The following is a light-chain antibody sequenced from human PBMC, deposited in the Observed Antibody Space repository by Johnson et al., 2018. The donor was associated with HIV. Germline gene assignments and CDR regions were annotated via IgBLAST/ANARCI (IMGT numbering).Light chain of an antibody. J-gene: IGLJ1*01. CDR1: SSNVGSSF. V-gene: IGLV1-51*01. CDR3: GTWDSSLSAGGANYG. Sequence: QSILTQPPSVSAAPGQTVTISCSGSSSNVGSSFVSWYRQVPGTAPKLLIYDNNKRPSGIPGRFSGSKSGPSATLGITGLQTGDEADYYCGTWDSSLSAGGANYGFGTGTKVTVL. CDR2: DNN.